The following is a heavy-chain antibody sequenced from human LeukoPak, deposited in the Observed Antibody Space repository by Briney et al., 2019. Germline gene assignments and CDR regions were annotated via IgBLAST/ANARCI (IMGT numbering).Heavy chain of an antibody. CDR1: GFTVSSNY. J-gene: IGHJ4*02. Sequence: GGSLRLSCAASGFTVSSNYMSWVRQAPGKGLEWVSVIYSGGSTYYADSVKGRFTISRDNSENTLYLQMNSLRAEDTAVYYCARGGYYYDSSGYLDYWGQGTLVTVSS. CDR2: IYSGGST. D-gene: IGHD3-22*01. V-gene: IGHV3-66*01. CDR3: ARGGYYYDSSGYLDY.